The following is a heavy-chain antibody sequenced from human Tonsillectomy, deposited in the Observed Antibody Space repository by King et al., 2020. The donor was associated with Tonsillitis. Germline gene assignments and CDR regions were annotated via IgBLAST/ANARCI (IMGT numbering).Heavy chain of an antibody. CDR1: GFSFSPYW. CDR2: INQDGSDT. V-gene: IGHV3-7*04. Sequence: QLVQSGGGLVQPGGSLRLSCAASGFSFSPYWMSWVRQAPGKGLEWVASINQDGSDTRYADSVRGRFTMSRDNAKNSLYLQMNSLGAEDTAIYYCGGGPRQVAYWGRGTLVTVSS. CDR3: GGGPRQVAY. D-gene: IGHD2-15*01. J-gene: IGHJ4*02.